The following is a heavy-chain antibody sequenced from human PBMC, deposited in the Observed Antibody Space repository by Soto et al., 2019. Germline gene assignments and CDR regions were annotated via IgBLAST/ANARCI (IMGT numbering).Heavy chain of an antibody. J-gene: IGHJ1*01. D-gene: IGHD2-2*01. CDR1: GFTFSSYA. Sequence: GGSLRLSCAASGFTFSSYAMSWVRQAPGKGLEWVSAISGSGGSTYYADSVKGRFTISRDNSKNTLYLQMNSLRAEDTAVYYYAKMEDILVVPAASAYWGQGALVPGFS. CDR3: AKMEDILVVPAASAY. CDR2: ISGSGGST. V-gene: IGHV3-23*01.